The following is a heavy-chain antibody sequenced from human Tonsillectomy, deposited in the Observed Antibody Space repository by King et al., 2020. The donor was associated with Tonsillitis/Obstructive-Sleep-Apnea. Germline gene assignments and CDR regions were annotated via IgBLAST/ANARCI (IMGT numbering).Heavy chain of an antibody. CDR3: ARGVFTSSAPYNY. CDR2: IYSGGST. D-gene: IGHD3-22*01. V-gene: IGHV3-53*04. J-gene: IGHJ4*02. CDR1: GFTVSNNY. Sequence: VQLVESGGGLVQPGGSLRLSCAAYGFTVSNNYMSWVRQAPGKGLEWVSVIYSGGSTYYADSVKGRFTVSRHNSKNTLYLQMNSLRAEDTAVYYCARGVFTSSAPYNYWGQGTLVTVSS.